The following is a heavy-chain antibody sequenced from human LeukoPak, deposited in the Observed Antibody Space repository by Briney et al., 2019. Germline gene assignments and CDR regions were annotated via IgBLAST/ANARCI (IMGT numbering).Heavy chain of an antibody. CDR2: ISSSSSYI. Sequence: GGSLRLSCAASGFTFSSYSMNWVRQAPGKGREWVSSISSSSSYIYYADSVKGRFTISRDNAKNSLYLQMNSLRAEDTAVYYCAVIVGATPWDYWGQGTLVTVSS. CDR3: AVIVGATPWDY. V-gene: IGHV3-21*01. D-gene: IGHD1-26*01. CDR1: GFTFSSYS. J-gene: IGHJ4*02.